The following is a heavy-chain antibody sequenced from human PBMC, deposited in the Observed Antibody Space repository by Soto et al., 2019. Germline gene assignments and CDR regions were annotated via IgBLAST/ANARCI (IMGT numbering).Heavy chain of an antibody. D-gene: IGHD6-13*01. V-gene: IGHV3-7*01. Sequence: GGSLRLSCAASGFTFSSYWMSWVRQAPGKGLEWVANIKQDGSEKYYVDSVKGRFTISRDNAKNSLYLQMNSLRAEDPAVYYCARAPSIAAAGTSYYYYGMDVWGQGTTVTVSS. CDR3: ARAPSIAAAGTSYYYYGMDV. CDR2: IKQDGSEK. J-gene: IGHJ6*02. CDR1: GFTFSSYW.